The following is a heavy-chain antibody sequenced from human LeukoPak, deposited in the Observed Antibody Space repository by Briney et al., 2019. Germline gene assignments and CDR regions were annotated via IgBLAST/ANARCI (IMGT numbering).Heavy chain of an antibody. CDR3: ARGPGIAAALDY. CDR1: GGSFSGYY. D-gene: IGHD6-13*01. Sequence: SETLSLTCAVYGGSFSGYYWSWIRQPPGKGLEWIGEINHSGSTNYNPSLKSRVIISVDTSKNQFSLKLSSVTAADTAVYYCARGPGIAAALDYWGQGTLVTVSS. J-gene: IGHJ4*02. CDR2: INHSGST. V-gene: IGHV4-34*01.